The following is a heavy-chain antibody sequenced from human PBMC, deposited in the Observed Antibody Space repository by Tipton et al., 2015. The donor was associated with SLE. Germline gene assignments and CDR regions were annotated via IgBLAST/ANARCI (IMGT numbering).Heavy chain of an antibody. CDR2: IYYSGST. CDR1: GGSISSYY. Sequence: VKPSETLSLTCTVSGGSISSYYWSWIRQPPGKGLDWIGYIYYSGSTNYNPSLKSRVTISVDTSKNQFSLKLSSVTAADTAVYYCAREWLGNWFDPWGQGTLVTVSS. V-gene: IGHV4-59*01. CDR3: AREWLGNWFDP. J-gene: IGHJ5*02. D-gene: IGHD5-12*01.